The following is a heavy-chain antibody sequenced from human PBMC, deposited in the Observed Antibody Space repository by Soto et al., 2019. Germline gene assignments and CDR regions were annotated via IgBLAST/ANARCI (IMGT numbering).Heavy chain of an antibody. D-gene: IGHD6-19*01. CDR3: ARDDIPGRAVAIYGMDV. CDR2: IWYDGSNK. Sequence: QVQLVESGGGVVQPGRSLRLSCAASRFTFSNYGMHWVRQAPGKGLEWVAVIWYDGSNKYYADSVKGRFTISRDNSKHTLYLQMNSLRAEDTAVYYCARDDIPGRAVAIYGMDVWGQGTTVTVSS. CDR1: RFTFSNYG. J-gene: IGHJ6*02. V-gene: IGHV3-33*01.